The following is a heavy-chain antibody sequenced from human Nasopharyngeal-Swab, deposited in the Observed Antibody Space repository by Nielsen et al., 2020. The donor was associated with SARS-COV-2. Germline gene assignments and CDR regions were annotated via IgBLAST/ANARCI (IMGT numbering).Heavy chain of an antibody. CDR1: GLGFSNYE. V-gene: IGHV3-48*03. D-gene: IGHD5-18*01. CDR3: ARDMSGYNNAYGVFYYYYAMDV. CDR2: ISTTTATI. J-gene: IGHJ6*02. Sequence: GGSLRLSRAASGLGFSNYEMNWVRQAPGKGLEWISYISTTTATIYYADSVRGRFTISRDNAKKSLYLQMNSLRAEDTAVYFCARDMSGYNNAYGVFYYYYAMDVWGQGTTVTVSS.